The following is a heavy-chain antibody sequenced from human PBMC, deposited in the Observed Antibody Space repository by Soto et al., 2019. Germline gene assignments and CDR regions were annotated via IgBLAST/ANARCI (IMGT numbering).Heavy chain of an antibody. CDR2: IYYSGST. D-gene: IGHD3-3*01. J-gene: IGHJ4*02. CDR3: ARHGFDAFWSGYYMGHHYFEY. V-gene: IGHV4-59*08. Sequence: SETLSLTCTVSGGSISSYYWSWIRQPPGKGLEWIGYIYYSGSTNYNPSLKSRVTISVDTSKNQFSLKLSSVTAADTAVYYCARHGFDAFWSGYYMGHHYFEYWGQGTLVTVSS. CDR1: GGSISSYY.